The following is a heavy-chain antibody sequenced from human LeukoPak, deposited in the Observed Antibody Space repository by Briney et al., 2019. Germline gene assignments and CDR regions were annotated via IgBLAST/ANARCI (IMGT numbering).Heavy chain of an antibody. CDR3: ARDWGSAYYFDY. Sequence: PSETLSLTCTVSGGSISSGSYYWGWIRQPPGKGLEWIGSIYYSGSTYYNPSLKSRVTISVDTSKNQFSLKLSSVTAADTAVYYCARDWGSAYYFDYWGQGALVTVSS. J-gene: IGHJ4*02. CDR1: GGSISSGSYY. D-gene: IGHD3-16*01. V-gene: IGHV4-39*07. CDR2: IYYSGST.